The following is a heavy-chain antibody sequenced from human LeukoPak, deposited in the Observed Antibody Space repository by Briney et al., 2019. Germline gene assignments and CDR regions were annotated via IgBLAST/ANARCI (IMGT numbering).Heavy chain of an antibody. CDR2: IHYTGST. Sequence: PSETLSLTCTVSSGSISSYYWSWTRQPPGKGLEWIGYIHYTGSTNYNPPLKSRVTISVDTSKNQFSLKLSSVTAADTAVYYCARNDDGSGYYYLDYWGQGTLVTVSS. CDR1: SGSISSYY. D-gene: IGHD3-22*01. CDR3: ARNDDGSGYYYLDY. V-gene: IGHV4-59*08. J-gene: IGHJ4*02.